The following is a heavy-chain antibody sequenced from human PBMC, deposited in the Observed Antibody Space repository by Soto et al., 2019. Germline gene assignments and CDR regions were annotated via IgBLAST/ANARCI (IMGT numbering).Heavy chain of an antibody. CDR2: SSSSSRTI. CDR3: ARDSPQIDY. J-gene: IGHJ4*02. Sequence: EVQLVESGGGLVQPGGSLRLSCAASGFTFSSYSMTWVRQAPGKGLEWVSYSSSSSRTIYYADSVKGRFTISRDNAKNSLYLQMNSLRSEDTAVYYCARDSPQIDYWGQGSLVTVSS. V-gene: IGHV3-48*01. CDR1: GFTFSSYS.